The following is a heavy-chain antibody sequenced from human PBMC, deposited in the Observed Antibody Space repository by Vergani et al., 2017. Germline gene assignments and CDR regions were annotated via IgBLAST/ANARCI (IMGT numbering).Heavy chain of an antibody. CDR1: GYTFTSYY. Sequence: QVQLVQSGAEVKKPGASVKVSCKASGYTFTSYYMHWVRQAPGQGLEWMGIINPSGGSTSYAQKFQGRVTMTRDTSTSTVYMELSSLRSEDTAVYYCARDIGGLAYCGGDCYRDYWGQGTLVTVSS. CDR2: INPSGGST. V-gene: IGHV1-46*03. J-gene: IGHJ4*02. D-gene: IGHD2-21*02. CDR3: ARDIGGLAYCGGDCYRDY.